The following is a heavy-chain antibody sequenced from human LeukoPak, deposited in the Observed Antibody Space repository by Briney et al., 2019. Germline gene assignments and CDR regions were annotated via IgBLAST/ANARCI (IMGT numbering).Heavy chain of an antibody. J-gene: IGHJ4*02. Sequence: ASVKVSCKSSGYTFTSYYMHWVRQAPGQGLEWMGIINHSGGSTSYAQKFQGRVTMTRDTSTSTVYMELSSLRSEDTAVYYCARSGSSGWSFGYWGQGTLVTVSS. CDR1: GYTFTSYY. CDR3: ARSGSSGWSFGY. D-gene: IGHD6-19*01. V-gene: IGHV1-46*01. CDR2: INHSGGST.